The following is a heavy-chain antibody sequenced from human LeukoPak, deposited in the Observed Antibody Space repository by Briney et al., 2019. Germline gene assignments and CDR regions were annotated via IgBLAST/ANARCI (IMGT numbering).Heavy chain of an antibody. CDR2: ISWNSGSI. Sequence: GRSLRLSCAASGFTFDDYAMHWVRQAPGKGLEWVSGISWNSGSIGYADSVKGRFTISRDNAKNSLYLQMKSLRAEDTALYYCAKDARRTYYYYGMDVWGQGTTVTVSS. CDR1: GFTFDDYA. J-gene: IGHJ6*02. V-gene: IGHV3-9*01. CDR3: AKDARRTYYYYGMDV.